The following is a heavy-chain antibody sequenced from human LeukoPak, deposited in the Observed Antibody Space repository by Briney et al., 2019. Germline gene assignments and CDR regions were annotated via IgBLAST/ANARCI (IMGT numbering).Heavy chain of an antibody. Sequence: GRSLRLSCAASGFTFSSYAMHWVRQAPGKGLEWVAVISYDGSNKYYADSVKGRFTISRDNSKNTPYLQMNSLRAEDTAVYYCAKDSIWFGELLSGGMDVWGQGTTVTVSS. CDR3: AKDSIWFGELLSGGMDV. CDR2: ISYDGSNK. J-gene: IGHJ6*02. CDR1: GFTFSSYA. V-gene: IGHV3-30*04. D-gene: IGHD3-10*01.